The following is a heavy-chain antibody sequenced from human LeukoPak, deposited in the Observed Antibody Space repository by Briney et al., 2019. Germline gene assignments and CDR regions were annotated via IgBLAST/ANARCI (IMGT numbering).Heavy chain of an antibody. CDR2: INRSGGGT. D-gene: IGHD5-24*01. Sequence: ASVKVSCKASGYTFTSYYMHWVRQAPGQGLEWMGIINRSGGGTNYAQKFQGRFTMTRDTSTSTVDMELSSLRSEDTAVYYCARVRDGYNDAFDIWGQGTMVTVSS. V-gene: IGHV1-46*01. CDR3: ARVRDGYNDAFDI. J-gene: IGHJ3*02. CDR1: GYTFTSYY.